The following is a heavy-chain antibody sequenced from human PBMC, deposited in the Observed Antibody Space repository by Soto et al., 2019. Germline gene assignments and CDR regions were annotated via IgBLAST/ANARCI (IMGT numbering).Heavy chain of an antibody. J-gene: IGHJ4*02. V-gene: IGHV1-18*01. Sequence: QVQLVQSGAEVKKPGASVKVSCKASGYTFNTYGMSWVRQAPGQGLDWMGWISTYNGNTKYAERLKGRVTMTTDTTTITAYMEVRNHRSDDTAVYYCTRGPTDDSDNSGNYVFDYWGQGARDSVSS. CDR3: TRGPTDDSDNSGNYVFDY. CDR2: ISTYNGNT. CDR1: GYTFNTYG. D-gene: IGHD3-22*01.